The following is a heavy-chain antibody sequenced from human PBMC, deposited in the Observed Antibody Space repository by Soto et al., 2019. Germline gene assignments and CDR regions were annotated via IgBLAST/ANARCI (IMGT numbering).Heavy chain of an antibody. CDR2: MNPNTGNI. CDR1: GYTFTSSD. V-gene: IGHV1-8*01. J-gene: IGHJ4*02. CDR3: ARGRIVGAAFDY. Sequence: QVQLVQSGAEVKKSGASVKVSCKASGYTFTSSDINWVRQATGQGLEWMGWMNPNTGNIGYTQRFQGRVSMTRNISITTAYMELSGLKSDDTAVYYCARGRIVGAAFDYWGQGTLVTVPS. D-gene: IGHD1-26*01.